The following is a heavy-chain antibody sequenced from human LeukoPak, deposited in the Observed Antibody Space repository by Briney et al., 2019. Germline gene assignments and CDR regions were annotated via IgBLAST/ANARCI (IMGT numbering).Heavy chain of an antibody. CDR2: INWNGGST. V-gene: IGHV3-20*04. CDR1: GFTFDDYG. Sequence: GGSLRLSCAASGFTFDDYGMSWVRQAPGKGLEWVSGINWNGGSTGYADSVKGRFTISRDNAKNSLYLQMNSLRAEDTALYYCARDLRSGGSCCDAFDIWGQGTMVTVSS. D-gene: IGHD2-15*01. CDR3: ARDLRSGGSCCDAFDI. J-gene: IGHJ3*02.